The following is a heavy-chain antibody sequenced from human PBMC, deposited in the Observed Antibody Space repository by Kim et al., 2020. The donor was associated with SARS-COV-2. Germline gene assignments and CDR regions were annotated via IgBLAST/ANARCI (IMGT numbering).Heavy chain of an antibody. J-gene: IGHJ4*02. Sequence: GGSLRLSCAASGFTFSTYAMSWVRQAPRRGLEWISAITGNGAATDYADSVRGRFTISRDNSKNTLSLQMNSLRAEDTALYYCAKTGQIDYWGQGTMVTVSS. CDR1: GFTFSTYA. CDR2: ITGNGAAT. CDR3: AKTGQIDY. V-gene: IGHV3-23*01.